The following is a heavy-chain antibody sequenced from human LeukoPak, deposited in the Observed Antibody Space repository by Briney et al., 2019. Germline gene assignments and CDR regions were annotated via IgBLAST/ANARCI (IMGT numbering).Heavy chain of an antibody. J-gene: IGHJ4*02. CDR3: AKSRQLVSFKDY. CDR1: GFTFDDYA. V-gene: IGHV3-9*01. D-gene: IGHD6-13*01. Sequence: GRSLRLSCAASGFTFDDYAMHWVRQAPGKGLEWVSGISWNSGSIGYADSVKGRFTISRDNAKNSLYLQMNSLRAEDTALYYCAKSRQLVSFKDYWGQGTLVTVSS. CDR2: ISWNSGSI.